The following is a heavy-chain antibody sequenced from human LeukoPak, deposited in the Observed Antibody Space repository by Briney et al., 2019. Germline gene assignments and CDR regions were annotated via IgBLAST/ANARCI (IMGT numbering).Heavy chain of an antibody. J-gene: IGHJ4*02. Sequence: GGSFRPSCAASGFAIISYAMSWVRQPAGRGLEWVSAISGSGGSTYYADSVKGRFTISRDKSKNTLYLQMNSLRAEDTAVYYCAKDSSGSDSHYWGQGTLVIVSS. CDR1: GFAIISYA. CDR2: ISGSGGST. V-gene: IGHV3-23*01. CDR3: AKDSSGSDSHY. D-gene: IGHD6-19*01.